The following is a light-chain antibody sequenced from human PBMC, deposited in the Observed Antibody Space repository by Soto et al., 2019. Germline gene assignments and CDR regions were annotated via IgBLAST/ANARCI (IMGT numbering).Light chain of an antibody. V-gene: IGKV3-15*01. CDR3: QHYSTGLWT. CDR2: GAS. Sequence: EIVMTQSPATLSVSQGERATLSCRASQSVDSNLAWYQQKPGKGPRLLIYGASSRATGIPARFRGSGSGTEFTLTISSLQTEDFAVYYCQHYSTGLWTFGQGTKVEIK. J-gene: IGKJ1*01. CDR1: QSVDSN.